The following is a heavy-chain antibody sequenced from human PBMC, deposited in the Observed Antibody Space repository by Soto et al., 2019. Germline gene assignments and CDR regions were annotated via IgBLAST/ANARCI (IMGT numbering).Heavy chain of an antibody. D-gene: IGHD6-19*01. Sequence: QVQQQPWGAGLLKPSETLSLTCAVYAGSFSHYYWNWIRQSPGKGLEWIVKIKHSGSSNYKPSLSRRVPISVDMSKNQFSLRLTSVTAAETAVYYCARGGSSDWQVALDIWGQGTMVTVSS. CDR2: IKHSGSS. V-gene: IGHV4-34*01. CDR3: ARGGSSDWQVALDI. CDR1: AGSFSHYY. J-gene: IGHJ3*02.